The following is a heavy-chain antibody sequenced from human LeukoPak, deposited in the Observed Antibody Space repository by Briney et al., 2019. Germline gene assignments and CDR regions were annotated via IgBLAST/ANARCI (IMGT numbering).Heavy chain of an antibody. CDR2: INWNGGST. J-gene: IGHJ6*03. D-gene: IGHD3-16*02. CDR1: GFTFDDYG. Sequence: AESLRLSCAASGFTFDDYGMSWVRQAPPKGLEWVSGINWNGGSTGYADSVKGRFTISRDNSKNSLYLQMNSLRAEDTALYYCARSFIHRYYYYYMDVWGKGTTVTVSS. CDR3: ARSFIHRYYYYYMDV. V-gene: IGHV3-20*04.